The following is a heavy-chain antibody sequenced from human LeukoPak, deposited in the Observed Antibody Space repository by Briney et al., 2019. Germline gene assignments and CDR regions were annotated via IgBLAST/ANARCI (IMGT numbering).Heavy chain of an antibody. V-gene: IGHV3-30*02. CDR2: IRYDGSNK. J-gene: IGHJ4*02. CDR1: GFTFSSYG. D-gene: IGHD6-6*01. Sequence: GGALRLSCAASGFTFSSYGMHWVRQAPGKGLEGVAFIRYDGSNKYYADSVKGRFTISRDNSKNTLYLQMNSLRAEDTAVYYCAKDYQSASSSLIIDYWGQGTLVTVSS. CDR3: AKDYQSASSSLIIDY.